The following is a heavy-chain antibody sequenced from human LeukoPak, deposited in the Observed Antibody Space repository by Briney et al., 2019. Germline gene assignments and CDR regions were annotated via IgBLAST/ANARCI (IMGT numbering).Heavy chain of an antibody. D-gene: IGHD2-2*01. J-gene: IGHJ4*02. Sequence: PGGSLRLSCAASGFTFSNFAMSWVRQAPGKGLEWVSGLSGSGGSTYYADSVKGRFTISRDNSKNTLYLQMNSLRAEDTAVYYCATDIVVVPAAKGYWGQGTLVTVSS. V-gene: IGHV3-23*01. CDR3: ATDIVVVPAAKGY. CDR2: LSGSGGST. CDR1: GFTFSNFA.